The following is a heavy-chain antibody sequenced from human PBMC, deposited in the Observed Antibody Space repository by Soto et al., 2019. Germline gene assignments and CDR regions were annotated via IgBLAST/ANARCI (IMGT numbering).Heavy chain of an antibody. CDR2: TYYNGDT. V-gene: IGHV4-61*08. D-gene: IGHD6-19*01. CDR3: ARGPGYIDGWRTVDC. J-gene: IGHJ4*02. CDR1: DDSFRGADYY. Sequence: VLLQESGPGLLRPSETLSLTCTVSDDSFRGADYYWSWIRQPLGKGPEWIGYTYYNGDTKYNPALKSRVTLPVDTAKNQVALRWSSVTAADTAGYFWARGPGYIDGWRTVDCWGRGSLGTVSS.